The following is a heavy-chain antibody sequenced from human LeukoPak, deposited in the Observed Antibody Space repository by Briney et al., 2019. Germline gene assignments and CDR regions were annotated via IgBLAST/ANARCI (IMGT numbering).Heavy chain of an antibody. Sequence: GSLRLSCAASGLTFADYTMHWVRQAPGKGLEWIGYIYYTGGTNHNPSLKSRVSISVDTSKNQFSLKLNSVTTADTAMYYCAIFGSGGSWGQGTLVTVSS. CDR3: AIFGSGGS. CDR1: GLTFADYT. D-gene: IGHD2-15*01. V-gene: IGHV4-59*13. J-gene: IGHJ5*02. CDR2: IYYTGGT.